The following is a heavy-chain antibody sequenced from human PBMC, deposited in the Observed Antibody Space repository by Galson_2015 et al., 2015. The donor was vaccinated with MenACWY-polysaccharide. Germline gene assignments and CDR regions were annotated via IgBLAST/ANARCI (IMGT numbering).Heavy chain of an antibody. V-gene: IGHV5-51*01. CDR3: ARKDHGTGSMDV. J-gene: IGHJ6*02. CDR1: GYLFTSFA. CDR2: IYPSDSDV. D-gene: IGHD3-10*01. Sequence: QSGAAAKKPGESLTISCTASGYLFTSFAVGWVRQMPGKGLEWLGIIYPSDSDVKYNPSFQGQVTFSADRSTNTAYLQWSSLKAADSAMYYCARKDHGTGSMDVWGQGTTVTVSS.